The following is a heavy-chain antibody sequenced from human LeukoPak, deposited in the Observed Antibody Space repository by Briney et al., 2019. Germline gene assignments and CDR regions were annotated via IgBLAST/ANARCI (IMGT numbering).Heavy chain of an antibody. CDR3: ARDCSGGSCKDAFDI. CDR1: GGSISSGGYY. D-gene: IGHD2-15*01. V-gene: IGHV4-31*03. CDR2: IYYSGST. Sequence: SETLSLTCTVSGGSISSGGYYWSWIRQHPGKGLEWIGYIYYSGSTYYNPSLKSRVTISVDTSKNQFSLKLSSVTAADTAVYYCARDCSGGSCKDAFDIWGQGTMVTVSS. J-gene: IGHJ3*02.